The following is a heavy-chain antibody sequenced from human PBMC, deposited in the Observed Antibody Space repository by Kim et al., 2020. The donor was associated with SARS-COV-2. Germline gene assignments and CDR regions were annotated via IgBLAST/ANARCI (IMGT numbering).Heavy chain of an antibody. CDR3: ARSVWFGEFFDY. J-gene: IGHJ4*02. CDR1: GFTFSSYA. CDR2: ISYDGSNK. D-gene: IGHD3-10*01. Sequence: GGSLRLSCAASGFTFSSYAMHWIRQAPGKGLEWVAVISYDGSNKYYADSVKGRFTISRDNSKNTLYLQMNSLRAEDTAVYYCARSVWFGEFFDYWGQGT. V-gene: IGHV3-30*04.